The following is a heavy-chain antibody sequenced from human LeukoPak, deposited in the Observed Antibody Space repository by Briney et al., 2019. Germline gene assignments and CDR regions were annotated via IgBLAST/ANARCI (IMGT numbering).Heavy chain of an antibody. CDR2: FDPEDGET. CDR3: ATAGYSSGWPFDY. Sequence: ASVRVSCKVSGYTLTELSMHWVRQAPGKGLEWMGGFDPEDGETIYAQKFQGRVTMTEDTSTDTAYMELSSLRSEDTAVYYCATAGYSSGWPFDYWGQGTLVTVSS. CDR1: GYTLTELS. J-gene: IGHJ4*02. D-gene: IGHD6-19*01. V-gene: IGHV1-24*01.